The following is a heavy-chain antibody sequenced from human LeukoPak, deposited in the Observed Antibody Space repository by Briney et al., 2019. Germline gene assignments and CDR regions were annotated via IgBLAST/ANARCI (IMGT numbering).Heavy chain of an antibody. CDR1: GGSISSSTFY. V-gene: IGHV4-39*07. CDR2: IYYSGST. CDR3: XXXXXXXXXXXSSGYKPTDYFDY. D-gene: IGHD3-22*01. Sequence: SETLSLTCTVSGGSISSSTFYWGWIRQPPGKGLEWIGTIYYSGSTFYNPSLKSRVTVSVDTSKNQFSLKRSSVTSADPPVYXXXXXXXXXXXXXSSGYKPTDYFDYWGQGTLVTVSS. J-gene: IGHJ4*02.